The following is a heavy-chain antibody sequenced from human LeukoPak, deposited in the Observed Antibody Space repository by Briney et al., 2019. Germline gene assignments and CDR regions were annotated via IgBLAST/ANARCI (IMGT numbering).Heavy chain of an antibody. CDR1: GGTFSSYA. D-gene: IGHD3-3*01. Sequence: SVKVSCKASGGTFSSYAISWVRQAPGQGLEWMGGIIPIFGTANYAQKFQGRVTITADESTSTAYMELRSLRSDDTAVYYCARVRFLEWFLSVCWFDPWGQGTLVTVSS. CDR3: ARVRFLEWFLSVCWFDP. J-gene: IGHJ5*02. CDR2: IIPIFGTA. V-gene: IGHV1-69*13.